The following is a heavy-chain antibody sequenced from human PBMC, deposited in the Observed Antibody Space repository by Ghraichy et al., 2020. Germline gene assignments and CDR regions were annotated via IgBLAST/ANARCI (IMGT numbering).Heavy chain of an antibody. J-gene: IGHJ6*02. CDR3: ASTTPTDYYYDSSGYYSNYYYGMDV. CDR1: GGSISSGGYY. D-gene: IGHD3-22*01. V-gene: IGHV4-31*03. Sequence: SETLSLTCTVSGGSISSGGYYWSWIRQHPGKGLEWIGYIYYSGSTYYNPSLKSRVTISVDTSKNQFSLKLSSVTAAGTAVYYCASTTPTDYYYDSSGYYSNYYYGMDVWGQGTTVTVSS. CDR2: IYYSGST.